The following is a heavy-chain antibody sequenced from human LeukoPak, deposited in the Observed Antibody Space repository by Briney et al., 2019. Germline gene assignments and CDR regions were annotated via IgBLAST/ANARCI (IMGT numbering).Heavy chain of an antibody. V-gene: IGHV3-53*01. CDR3: AKNWELLHGYYFDY. CDR1: GLTVSSNY. CDR2: IYSGGST. J-gene: IGHJ4*02. D-gene: IGHD1-26*01. Sequence: GSLRLSCAASGLTVSSNYMSWVRQAPGKGLEWVSVIYSGGSTHYADSVKGRFTISRDNSKNTLYMQMNSLRAEDTAVYYCAKNWELLHGYYFDYWGQGTLVTVSS.